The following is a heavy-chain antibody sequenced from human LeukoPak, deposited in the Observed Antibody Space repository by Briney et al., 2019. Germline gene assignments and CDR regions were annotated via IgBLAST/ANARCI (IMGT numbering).Heavy chain of an antibody. J-gene: IGHJ4*02. CDR2: ISGSGGST. Sequence: GGSLRLACAASGFTFSSYAMSWVRQAPGKGLEWVSAISGSGGSTYYADSVKGRFTISRDNSKNTLYLQMNSLRAEDTAVYYCAKDITYYYDSGIDHWGQGTLVTVSS. CDR3: AKDITYYYDSGIDH. V-gene: IGHV3-23*01. CDR1: GFTFSSYA. D-gene: IGHD3-22*01.